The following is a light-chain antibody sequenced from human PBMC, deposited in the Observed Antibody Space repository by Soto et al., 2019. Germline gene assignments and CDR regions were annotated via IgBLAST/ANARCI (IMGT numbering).Light chain of an antibody. V-gene: IGKV3D-20*02. CDR2: RAS. J-gene: IGKJ1*01. CDR3: QQRSNWRT. Sequence: EIVLTQSPGTLSLSLGERATLSCRASQSVSSNYLAWHQQKPGQAPKVLIYRASIRATGIPDRFTGSGSGTDFTLTISRLEPEDFAVYYCQQRSNWRTFGQGTKVDIK. CDR1: QSVSSNY.